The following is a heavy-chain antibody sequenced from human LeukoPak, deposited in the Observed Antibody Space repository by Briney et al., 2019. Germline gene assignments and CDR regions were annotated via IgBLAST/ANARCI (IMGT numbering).Heavy chain of an antibody. CDR3: AKAGLLLWFGEPIDY. CDR2: ISGSGGST. V-gene: IGHV3-23*01. J-gene: IGHJ4*02. D-gene: IGHD3-10*01. Sequence: AGGSLRLSCAASGFTFSSYAMSWVRQAPGKGLEWVSAISGSGGSTYYADSVKGRFTISRDNSKNTLYLQMNSLRAEDTAVYYCAKAGLLLWFGEPIDYWGQGTLVTVSS. CDR1: GFTFSSYA.